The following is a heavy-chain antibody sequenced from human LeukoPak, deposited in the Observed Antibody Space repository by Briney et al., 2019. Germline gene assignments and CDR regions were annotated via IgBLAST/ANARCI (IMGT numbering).Heavy chain of an antibody. V-gene: IGHV4-34*01. Sequence: PSETLSLTCAVYGGSFSGYYWSWIRQPPGKGLEWIGEINHSGSTNYNPSLKSRVTISVDTSKNQFSLKLSSVTAADTAVYYCARDPRYYYDSSGIPGWFDPWGQGTLVTVSS. J-gene: IGHJ5*02. CDR1: GGSFSGYY. D-gene: IGHD3-22*01. CDR3: ARDPRYYYDSSGIPGWFDP. CDR2: INHSGST.